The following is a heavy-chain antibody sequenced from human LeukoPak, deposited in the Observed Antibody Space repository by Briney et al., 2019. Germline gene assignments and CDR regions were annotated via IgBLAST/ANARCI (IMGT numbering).Heavy chain of an antibody. CDR1: GYTLTELS. CDR2: FDPEDGET. D-gene: IGHD6-19*01. J-gene: IGHJ4*02. Sequence: ASVEVSCKVSGYTLTELSMHWVRQAPGKGLEWMGGFDPEDGETIYAQKFQGRVTMTEDTSTDTAYMELSSLRSEETAVYYCATGVAGTNFFDYWGQGTLVTVSS. CDR3: ATGVAGTNFFDY. V-gene: IGHV1-24*01.